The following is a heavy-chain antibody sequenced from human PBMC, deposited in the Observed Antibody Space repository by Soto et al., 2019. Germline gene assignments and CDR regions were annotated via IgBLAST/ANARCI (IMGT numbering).Heavy chain of an antibody. Sequence: QVQLVESGGGVVQPGRSLRLSCVASGFIFSTYPIHWVRQAPGKGLEWVADISYDGGNKYYADSVKGRFTISRDNSKNTLYLQMNNLRAEDTAVYYCASVLIAAAGFDSWGQGTLVTVSP. CDR1: GFIFSTYP. CDR2: ISYDGGNK. CDR3: ASVLIAAAGFDS. V-gene: IGHV3-30-3*01. D-gene: IGHD6-13*01. J-gene: IGHJ4*02.